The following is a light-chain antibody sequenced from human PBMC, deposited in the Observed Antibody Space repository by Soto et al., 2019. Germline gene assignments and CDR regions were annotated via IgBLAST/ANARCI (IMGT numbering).Light chain of an antibody. CDR3: SSYTSSSTWV. Sequence: QSVLTQPASVSGSPGQSITISCTGTSSDVGGYKYVSWYQHHPGQAPKLMIHAVNSRPSGVSTRFSGSKSGNTASLTISGLQPEDEADYYCSSYTSSSTWVFGGGTKVTV. CDR2: AVN. V-gene: IGLV2-14*01. J-gene: IGLJ3*02. CDR1: SSDVGGYKY.